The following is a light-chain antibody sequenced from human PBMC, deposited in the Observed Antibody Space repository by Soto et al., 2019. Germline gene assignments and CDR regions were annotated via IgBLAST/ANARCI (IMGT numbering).Light chain of an antibody. Sequence: DIQMTQSPSTLSGSVGDRVTITCRASQTISSWLAWYQQKPGKAPKLLIYKASTLKSGVPSRVSGTGSGTEFTLTISSLQPDDFATYSCQHYHSYSEAVAQGTKVDSK. CDR3: QHYHSYSEA. CDR2: KAS. J-gene: IGKJ1*01. CDR1: QTISSW. V-gene: IGKV1-5*03.